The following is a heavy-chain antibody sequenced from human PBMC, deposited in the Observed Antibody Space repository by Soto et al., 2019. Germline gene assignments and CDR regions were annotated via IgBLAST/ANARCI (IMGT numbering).Heavy chain of an antibody. J-gene: IGHJ5*01. CDR1: GSTFSHYS. CDR2: IIPNFGRA. V-gene: IGHV1-69*12. Sequence: QVQLVQSGAEVQKPGSSVRVSCKTSGSTFSHYSITWVRQAPGQGLEWMGGIIPNFGRADYALEFQGRVTITADESTSTAYMEPSSLKVEGTAVYYCARGGMPYDRTGARESWGHGTLV. D-gene: IGHD3-22*01. CDR3: ARGGMPYDRTGARES.